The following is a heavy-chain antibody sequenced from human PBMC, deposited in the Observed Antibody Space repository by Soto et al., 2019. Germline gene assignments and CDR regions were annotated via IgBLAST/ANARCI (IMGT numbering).Heavy chain of an antibody. Sequence: PGGSLRLSCAASGFTFSSYAMHWVRQAPGKGLEWVAVISYDGSNKYYADSVKGRFTISRDNSKNTLYLQMNSLRAEDTAVYYCATLPLEDFDYWGQGTLVTVS. V-gene: IGHV3-30-3*01. CDR3: ATLPLEDFDY. CDR2: ISYDGSNK. J-gene: IGHJ4*02. CDR1: GFTFSSYA.